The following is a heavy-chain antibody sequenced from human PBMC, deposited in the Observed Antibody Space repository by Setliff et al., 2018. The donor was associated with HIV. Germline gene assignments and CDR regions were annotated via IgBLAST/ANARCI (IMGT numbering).Heavy chain of an antibody. CDR1: GFTFNSYW. CDR3: ARGGFNHAFDI. D-gene: IGHD2-15*01. CDR2: FNNDGTDT. Sequence: PGGSLRLSCAASGFTFNSYWMYWVRQAPGKGLVCVSRFNNDGTDTIYADSVKGRFTISRDNAKSTVYLQMGSLSADDTAVYCARGGFNHAFDIWGQGTMVTVSS. V-gene: IGHV3-74*01. J-gene: IGHJ3*02.